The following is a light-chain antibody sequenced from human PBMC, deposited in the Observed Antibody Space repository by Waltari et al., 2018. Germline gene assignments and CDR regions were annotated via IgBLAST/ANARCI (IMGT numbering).Light chain of an antibody. CDR3: QQYYGIPRT. J-gene: IGKJ4*01. V-gene: IGKV4-1*01. Sequence: DIVMTQSPDSLAVSLGERATINCESSQTVLYSPNNQNFLAWYQQKPGQPLKLLIYWASTRASVVPSRFSGIVSGTRFTLTITSLQAEDVAVYYCQQYYGIPRTFGGGTKVEIK. CDR1: QTVLYSPNNQNF. CDR2: WAS.